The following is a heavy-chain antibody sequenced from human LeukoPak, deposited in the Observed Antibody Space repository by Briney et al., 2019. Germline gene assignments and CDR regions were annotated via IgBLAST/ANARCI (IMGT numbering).Heavy chain of an antibody. CDR3: AKALTGTTQKGDWFDP. Sequence: GGSLRLSCAASGFTFSSYAMSWVRQAPGKGLEWVSAISGSGGSTYYADSVKGRFTISRDNSKNTLYLQMNSLRAEDTAVYYCAKALTGTTQKGDWFDPWGQGTLVTVSS. CDR1: GFTFSSYA. CDR2: ISGSGGST. J-gene: IGHJ5*02. V-gene: IGHV3-23*01. D-gene: IGHD1-7*01.